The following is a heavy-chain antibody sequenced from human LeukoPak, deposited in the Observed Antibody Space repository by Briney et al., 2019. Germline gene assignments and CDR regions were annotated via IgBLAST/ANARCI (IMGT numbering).Heavy chain of an antibody. J-gene: IGHJ5*02. CDR2: ISSSSSTI. Sequence: GGSLRLSCAASGFTFSSYSMNWVRQAPGKGLEWVSYISSSSSTIYYADSVKGRFTISRGNAKNSLFLHMTSLRAEDTAVYYCARGVVVVVAATYHWFDPWGQGSLVTVSS. D-gene: IGHD2-15*01. CDR1: GFTFSSYS. V-gene: IGHV3-48*01. CDR3: ARGVVVVVAATYHWFDP.